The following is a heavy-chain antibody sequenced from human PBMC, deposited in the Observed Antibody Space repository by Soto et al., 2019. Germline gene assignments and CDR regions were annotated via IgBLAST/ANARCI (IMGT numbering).Heavy chain of an antibody. CDR1: GFTFSTYW. D-gene: IGHD2-2*01. V-gene: IGHV3-74*01. Sequence: EVQLVESGGGLVQPGGSLRLSCAASGFTFSTYWMHWVRQAPGKGLVWVSRINSDGSSTSYADSVKGRFTISRDNAKNTLYLQMDSLRAEDTAVYFCAREEPATADAFDIWGQGTMVTVSS. J-gene: IGHJ3*02. CDR2: INSDGSST. CDR3: AREEPATADAFDI.